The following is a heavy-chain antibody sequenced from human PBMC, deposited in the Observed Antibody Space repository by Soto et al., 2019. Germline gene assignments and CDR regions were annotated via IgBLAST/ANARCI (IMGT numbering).Heavy chain of an antibody. CDR2: ISGYTGNT. Sequence: QAQLVQSGPEVKNPGASVKVSCKASGYTFTSYGISWVRQAPGQGIEWMGWISGYTGNTNYAQKVQGRVTLTTDTSTSTAYMDLTSLTPDDTAVYYCARDERGSGSYFGRLNWFDPWGQGTLVTVSS. D-gene: IGHD3-10*01. CDR1: GYTFTSYG. V-gene: IGHV1-18*01. J-gene: IGHJ5*02. CDR3: ARDERGSGSYFGRLNWFDP.